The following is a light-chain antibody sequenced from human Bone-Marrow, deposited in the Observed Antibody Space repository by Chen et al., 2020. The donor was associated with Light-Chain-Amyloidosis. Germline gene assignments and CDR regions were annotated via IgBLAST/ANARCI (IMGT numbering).Light chain of an antibody. CDR1: KVGSKS. CDR3: QVWVSSSDHVV. J-gene: IGLJ3*02. Sequence: SYVLTQPPSVSLAPGKTARITCGGDKVGSKSVHWYQQKPGQAPVLVIYYNSDRPSGIPERFSGSKSGNTATLTISRVEAEDEADYYCQVWVSSSDHVVFGGGTKLAVL. CDR2: YNS. V-gene: IGLV3-21*04.